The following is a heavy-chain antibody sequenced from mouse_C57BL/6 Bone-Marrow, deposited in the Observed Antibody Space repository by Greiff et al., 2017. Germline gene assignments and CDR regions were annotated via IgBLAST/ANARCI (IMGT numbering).Heavy chain of an antibody. J-gene: IGHJ2*01. CDR3: ARGIPITTVVAPYFDD. D-gene: IGHD1-1*01. Sequence: EVMLVESGGGLVQPGGSLKLSCAASGFTFSDYYMYWVRQAPEKRLEWVAYISNGGGSTYYPDTVKGRFTISRDNAKNTLYLQMSRLKSEDTAMYYCARGIPITTVVAPYFDDWGQGTTLTVSS. V-gene: IGHV5-12*01. CDR2: ISNGGGST. CDR1: GFTFSDYY.